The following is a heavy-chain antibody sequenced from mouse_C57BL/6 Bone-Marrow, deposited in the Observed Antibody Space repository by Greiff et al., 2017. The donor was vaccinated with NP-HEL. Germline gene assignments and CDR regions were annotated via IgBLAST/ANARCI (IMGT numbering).Heavy chain of an antibody. J-gene: IGHJ3*01. CDR1: GFTFSSYT. CDR3: ARHEDYYGSPPAFAY. D-gene: IGHD1-1*01. V-gene: IGHV5-9*01. Sequence: EVKLVESGGGLVKPGGSLKLSCAASGFTFSSYTMSWVRQTPEKRLEWVATISGGGGNTYYPDSVKGRFTISRDNAKNTLYLQMSRLRSEDTALYYCARHEDYYGSPPAFAYWGQGTLVTVSA. CDR2: ISGGGGNT.